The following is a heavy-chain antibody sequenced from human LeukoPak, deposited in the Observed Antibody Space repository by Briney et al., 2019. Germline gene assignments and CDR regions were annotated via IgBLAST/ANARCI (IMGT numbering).Heavy chain of an antibody. D-gene: IGHD3-10*01. J-gene: IGHJ4*02. V-gene: IGHV3-30-3*01. CDR1: GFTFCNYA. CDR3: VKDRTGTYTLDY. Sequence: GGSLRLSCAATGFTFCNYAIHWGRQAPGKGLEWVAFISDDGSRQHYADSVKGRFTISRDNSKNTLNLQMNSLRAEDTAVYYCVKDRTGTYTLDYWGQGTLVTVSS. CDR2: ISDDGSRQ.